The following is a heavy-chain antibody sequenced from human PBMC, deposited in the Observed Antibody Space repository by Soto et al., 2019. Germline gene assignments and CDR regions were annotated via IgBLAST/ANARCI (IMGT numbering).Heavy chain of an antibody. V-gene: IGHV4-61*01. Sequence: SETLSLTCTVSGGSVSSGSYYWSWILQPPGKGLEWIGYIYYSGITNYNPSLKSRVTISVDTSKNQFSLKLSSVTADDMAVYYCARGRSSSSWYYYYGMDVWGQGTTVTVSS. CDR1: GGSVSSGSYY. J-gene: IGHJ6*02. CDR2: IYYSGIT. CDR3: ARGRSSSSWYYYYGMDV. D-gene: IGHD6-13*01.